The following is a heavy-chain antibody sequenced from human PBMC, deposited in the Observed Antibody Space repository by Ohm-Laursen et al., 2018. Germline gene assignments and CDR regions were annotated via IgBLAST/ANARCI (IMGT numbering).Heavy chain of an antibody. CDR2: ISGRGSST. CDR3: AKCMGRSKDGVDQ. Sequence: GSLRLSCAASGFTFTSFAMSWVRQAPGKGLEWVSGISGRGSSTYYTDSVKGRFTISRDESKNTLYLQMNSLRAEDTAVYYCAKCMGRSKDGVDQWGQGILVTVSS. V-gene: IGHV3-23*01. J-gene: IGHJ4*02. D-gene: IGHD4-11*01. CDR1: GFTFTSFA.